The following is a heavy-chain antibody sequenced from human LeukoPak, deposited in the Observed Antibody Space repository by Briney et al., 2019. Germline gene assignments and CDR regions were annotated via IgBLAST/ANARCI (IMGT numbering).Heavy chain of an antibody. Sequence: ASVKVSCKASGYTFTSYGISWVRQAPGQGLEWMGWISAYNGNANYAQKLQGRVTMTTDTSTSTAYMELRSLRSDDTAAYYCAREYQLLSPFDYWGQGTLVTVSS. CDR3: AREYQLLSPFDY. CDR1: GYTFTSYG. V-gene: IGHV1-18*04. CDR2: ISAYNGNA. D-gene: IGHD2-2*01. J-gene: IGHJ4*02.